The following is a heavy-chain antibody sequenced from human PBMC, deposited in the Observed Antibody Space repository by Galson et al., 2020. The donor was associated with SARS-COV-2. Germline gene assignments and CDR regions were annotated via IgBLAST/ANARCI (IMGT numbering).Heavy chain of an antibody. Sequence: ASVKVSCKASGYTFTGYYMHWVRQAPGQGLEWMGWINPNSGGTNYAQKFQGRVTMTRDTSISTAYMELSRLRSDDTAVYYCARHMYGNNVLDYWGQGTLVTVSS. D-gene: IGHD3-10*02. CDR1: GYTFTGYY. V-gene: IGHV1-2*02. J-gene: IGHJ4*02. CDR3: ARHMYGNNVLDY. CDR2: INPNSGGT.